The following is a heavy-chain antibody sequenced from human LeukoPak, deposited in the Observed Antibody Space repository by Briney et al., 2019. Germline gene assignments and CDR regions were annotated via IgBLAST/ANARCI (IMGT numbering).Heavy chain of an antibody. CDR2: IIPILGIA. D-gene: IGHD6-19*01. V-gene: IGHV1-69*04. J-gene: IGHJ4*02. Sequence: GASVKASCKASGYTFTSYAISWVRQAPGQGLEWMGRIIPILGIANYAQKFQGRVTITADKSTSTAYMELSSLRSEDTDVYYCARDRPGSGWYGAFDYWGQGTLVTVSS. CDR1: GYTFTSYA. CDR3: ARDRPGSGWYGAFDY.